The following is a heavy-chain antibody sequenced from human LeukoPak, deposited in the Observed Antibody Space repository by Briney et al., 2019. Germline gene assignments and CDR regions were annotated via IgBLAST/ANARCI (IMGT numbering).Heavy chain of an antibody. J-gene: IGHJ4*02. Sequence: GGSLRLSCSASGFTYRNDAMHWVRQAPGKGLEYVSTINHNGGATYYADSVKGRFTISRDNSENTLFLQMSSLRPEDTALYYCARDLAGTFSFDYWGQGTLVTVSS. V-gene: IGHV3-64D*09. CDR2: INHNGGAT. D-gene: IGHD1-26*01. CDR1: GFTYRNDA. CDR3: ARDLAGTFSFDY.